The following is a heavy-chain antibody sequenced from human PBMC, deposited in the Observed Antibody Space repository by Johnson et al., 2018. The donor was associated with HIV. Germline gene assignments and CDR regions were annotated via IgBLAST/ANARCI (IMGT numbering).Heavy chain of an antibody. J-gene: IGHJ3*02. CDR1: GFTFSSYG. CDR3: AKAFEYSSSSMAFDI. D-gene: IGHD6-6*01. Sequence: VQLVESGGGVVQPGGSLRLSCAASGFTFSSYGMHWVRQAPGKGLEWVAFIRYDVSNKYYADSVKGRFTISRDNSKNTLYLQMNSLRAEDTAVYYCAKAFEYSSSSMAFDIWGQGTMVTVSS. CDR2: IRYDVSNK. V-gene: IGHV3-30*02.